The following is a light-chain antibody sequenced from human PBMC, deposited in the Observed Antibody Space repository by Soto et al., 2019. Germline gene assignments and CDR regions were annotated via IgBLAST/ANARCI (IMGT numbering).Light chain of an antibody. V-gene: IGKV3-20*01. Sequence: EIVMTQSPATLSVSRGERATLSCRANQAISSNLAWYQQKPGQAPRLLIYGASSRAAGIPDRFSGSGSGTDFTLTISRLEPEDFVVYHCQQYGDLPPTFGQGTKVDIK. CDR3: QQYGDLPPT. J-gene: IGKJ1*01. CDR1: QAISSN. CDR2: GAS.